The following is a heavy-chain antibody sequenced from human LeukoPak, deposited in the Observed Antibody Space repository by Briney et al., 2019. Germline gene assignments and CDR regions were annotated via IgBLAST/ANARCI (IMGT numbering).Heavy chain of an antibody. D-gene: IGHD2-15*01. Sequence: GGSLRLSCAASGFTFSSYAMHWVRQAPGKGLEWVAVISYDGSNKYYADSVKGRFTISRDNSKNTLYLRMNSLRAEDTAVYYCARVVPSSRTDDAFDIWGQGTMVTVSS. J-gene: IGHJ3*02. V-gene: IGHV3-30-3*01. CDR1: GFTFSSYA. CDR3: ARVVPSSRTDDAFDI. CDR2: ISYDGSNK.